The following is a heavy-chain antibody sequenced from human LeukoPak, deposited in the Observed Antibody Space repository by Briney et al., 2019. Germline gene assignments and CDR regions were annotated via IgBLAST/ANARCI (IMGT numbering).Heavy chain of an antibody. CDR3: ATSRRSGWYFDY. CDR1: GGTFSSYA. J-gene: IGHJ4*02. CDR2: IIPIFGTA. V-gene: IGHV1-69*13. D-gene: IGHD6-19*01. Sequence: ASVKVSCKASGGTFSSYAISWVRQAPGQGLEWMGGIIPIFGTANYAQKFQGRVTITADESTGTAYMELSSLRSEDTAVYYCATSRRSGWYFDYWGQGTLVTVSS.